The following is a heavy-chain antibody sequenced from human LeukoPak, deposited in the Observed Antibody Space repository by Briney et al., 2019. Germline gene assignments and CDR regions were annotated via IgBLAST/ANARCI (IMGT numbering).Heavy chain of an antibody. V-gene: IGHV1-2*02. CDR1: GYTFTGYY. CDR3: ARDPSNTSGRYIYFDS. CDR2: INPNSGGT. D-gene: IGHD6-19*01. Sequence: ASVKVSCKASGYTFTGYYMHWVRHAPGQGLEWMGWINPNSGGTNYAQKFQGRVTMTRDTSISTAYMELSRLRSDDTAVYYCARDPSNTSGRYIYFDSWSQGTLVTISS. J-gene: IGHJ4*02.